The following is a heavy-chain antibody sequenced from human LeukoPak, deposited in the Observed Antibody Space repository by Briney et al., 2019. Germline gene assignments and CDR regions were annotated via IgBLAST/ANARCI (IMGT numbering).Heavy chain of an antibody. J-gene: IGHJ3*02. CDR2: INPNSGGT. D-gene: IGHD3-10*01. Sequence: ASVKVSCKASGYTFTGYYMHWVRQAPGQGLEWMGWINPNSGGTNYAQKFQGRVTMTRDTSISTAYMELSRLRSDDTAVYYCARVAMARGVPDAFDIWGQGTMVTVSS. CDR1: GYTFTGYY. V-gene: IGHV1-2*02. CDR3: ARVAMARGVPDAFDI.